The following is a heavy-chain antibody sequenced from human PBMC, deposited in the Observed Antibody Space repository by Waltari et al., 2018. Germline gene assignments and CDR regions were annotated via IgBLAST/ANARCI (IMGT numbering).Heavy chain of an antibody. J-gene: IGHJ6*02. D-gene: IGHD3-3*01. CDR3: ARVLRFLEWPAMDV. CDR2: IWYDGSNK. CDR1: GFTFSSYG. Sequence: QVQLVASGGGVVQPGRSLRLSCAASGFTFSSYGMHWVRQAPGKGLEWVAVIWYDGSNKYYADSVKGRFTISRDNSKNTLYLQMNSLRAEDTAVYYCARVLRFLEWPAMDVWGQGTTVTVSS. V-gene: IGHV3-33*01.